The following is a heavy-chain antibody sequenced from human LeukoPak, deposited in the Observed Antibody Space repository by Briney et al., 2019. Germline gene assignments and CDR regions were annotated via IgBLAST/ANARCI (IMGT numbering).Heavy chain of an antibody. CDR2: INWNGGST. D-gene: IGHD3-16*01. CDR1: GFTFDDYG. CDR3: AGFPDTYYYYYYYLDV. Sequence: RPGGSLRLSCAASGFTFDDYGMSWVRQAPGKGLEWVTGINWNGGSTGYADSVKGRFTISRDNAKNSLYLQMNSLRAEDTALYYCAGFPDTYYYYYYYLDVWGKGTTVTVSS. V-gene: IGHV3-20*04. J-gene: IGHJ6*03.